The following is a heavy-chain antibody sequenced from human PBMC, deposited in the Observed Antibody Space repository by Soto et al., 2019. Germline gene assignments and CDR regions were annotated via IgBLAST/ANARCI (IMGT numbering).Heavy chain of an antibody. V-gene: IGHV3-11*01. J-gene: IGHJ6*04. CDR1: GFTFSDYY. D-gene: IGHD2-15*01. CDR2: ISSSGSTI. CDR3: ARDLMPRCSGGSCSYYYGRDV. Sequence: PGGSLRLSCAASGFTFSDYYMSWIRQAPGKGLEWVSYISSSGSTIYYADSVKGRFTISRDNAKNSLYLQMNSLRAEDTAVYYCARDLMPRCSGGSCSYYYGRDVWGKGTTLTVSS.